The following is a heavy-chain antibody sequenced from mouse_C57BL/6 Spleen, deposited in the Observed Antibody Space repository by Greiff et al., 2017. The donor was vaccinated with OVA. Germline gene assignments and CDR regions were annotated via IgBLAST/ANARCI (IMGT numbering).Heavy chain of an antibody. CDR3: VREGSGYVAY. V-gene: IGHV10-3*01. CDR1: GFTFNTYA. Sequence: EVQLVESGGGLVQPKGSLKLSCAASGFTFNTYAMHWVRQAPGKGLEWVARIRRKSSNYATYYADSVKARFTISRDASPSMLYLQMNNLTTVDIAMYYCVREGSGYVAYWGKGTLVTVSA. CDR2: IRRKSSNYAT. D-gene: IGHD3-2*02. J-gene: IGHJ3*01.